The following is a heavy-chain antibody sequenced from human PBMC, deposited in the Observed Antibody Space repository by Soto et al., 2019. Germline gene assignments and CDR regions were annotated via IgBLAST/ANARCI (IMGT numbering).Heavy chain of an antibody. Sequence: ASVKVSCKASGYTFTSYDINWVLQATGQGLEWMGWMNPNSGNTGYAQKFQGRVTMTRNTSISTAYMELSSLRSEDTAVYYCARGVVDYDFWSGYYRPRDYYYMDVWGKGTTVTVSS. J-gene: IGHJ6*03. CDR2: MNPNSGNT. V-gene: IGHV1-8*01. CDR1: GYTFTSYD. D-gene: IGHD3-3*01. CDR3: ARGVVDYDFWSGYYRPRDYYYMDV.